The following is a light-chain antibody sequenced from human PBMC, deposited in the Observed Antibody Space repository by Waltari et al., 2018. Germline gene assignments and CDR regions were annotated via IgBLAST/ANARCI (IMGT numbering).Light chain of an antibody. J-gene: IGKJ1*01. CDR3: QQRSNWPGT. CDR2: DIS. CDR1: QSFRTY. Sequence: EIVLTQSPATQSLSPGETATLSCRASQSFRTYLAWYQQRPGQPPRLLIYDISKRAAGIPARFSGSGSGTDFTLTISSLEPEDFAIYYCQQRSNWPGTFGQGTKVEIK. V-gene: IGKV3-11*01.